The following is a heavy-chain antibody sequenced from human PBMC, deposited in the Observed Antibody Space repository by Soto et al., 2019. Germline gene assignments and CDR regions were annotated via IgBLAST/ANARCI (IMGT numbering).Heavy chain of an antibody. Sequence: EVQLLESGGGLVQPGGSRRLSCAASGFNFDNYAITWVRQAPGKGLEWVSSISGSGGSTYYADSVKGRFTISRDNSNNTLFLEMHSLRDEDTALYYCAPRSAVATLAYLGQGTLVTVSS. CDR3: APRSAVATLAY. D-gene: IGHD5-12*01. V-gene: IGHV3-23*01. J-gene: IGHJ4*02. CDR2: ISGSGGST. CDR1: GFNFDNYA.